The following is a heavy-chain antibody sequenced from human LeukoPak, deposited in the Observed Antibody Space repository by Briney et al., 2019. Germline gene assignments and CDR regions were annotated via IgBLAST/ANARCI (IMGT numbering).Heavy chain of an antibody. V-gene: IGHV1-2*06. CDR2: INPNSGDI. J-gene: IGHJ4*02. CDR1: EYTFTGYY. D-gene: IGHD2-2*01. Sequence: GASVKVSCKASEYTFTGYYMHWVRQAPGQGLEWMGRINPNSGDIKYAQKFQGRVTMTRDTSISTAYMELSRLTSDDTAVYYCAKRYCSSPNCYANFDYWGQGTLVTVSS. CDR3: AKRYCSSPNCYANFDY.